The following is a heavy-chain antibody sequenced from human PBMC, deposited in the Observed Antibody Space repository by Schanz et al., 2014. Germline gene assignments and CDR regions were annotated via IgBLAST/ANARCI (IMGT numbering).Heavy chain of an antibody. CDR1: GFIFSDHY. V-gene: IGHV3-11*01. Sequence: QVQLVESGGGLVKPGGSLRLSCVVSGFIFSDHYMSWIRQAPGKGLEWISYISSGSSTIHYADSVKGRFTISRDNAKXXXFLQKNSLXXXXXXXXXCATSYSSSSYFYVMDAWGQGTTVTVSS. CDR3: ATSYSSSSYFYVMDA. CDR2: ISSGSSTI. D-gene: IGHD6-6*01. J-gene: IGHJ6*02.